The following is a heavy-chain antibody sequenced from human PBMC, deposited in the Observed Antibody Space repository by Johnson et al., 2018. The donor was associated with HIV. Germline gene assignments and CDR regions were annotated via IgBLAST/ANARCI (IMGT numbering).Heavy chain of an antibody. CDR1: GFTFSNAW. V-gene: IGHV3-15*01. CDR3: TTAVFVDAFDV. Sequence: VQLVESGGGLVKPGGSLRLSCAASGFTFSNAWMSWVRQAPGKGLEWVGRIKSKTDGGTTDYAAPVKGRFTISRDDSTNTAYLQINSLKAEDTAICYCTTAVFVDAFDVWGQGTLVTVSS. J-gene: IGHJ3*01. CDR2: IKSKTDGGTT. D-gene: IGHD3-10*02.